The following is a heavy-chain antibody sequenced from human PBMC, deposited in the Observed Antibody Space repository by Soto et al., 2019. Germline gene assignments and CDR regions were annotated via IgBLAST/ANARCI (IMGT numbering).Heavy chain of an antibody. Sequence: SVKVSCKAAGGAFSSDAISWVRQAPGQGLEWMGGIIPIFGTANYAQKFQGRVTITADESTSTAYMELSSLRSEDTAVYYCANTPPNYYDSSGYFGYYFDYWGQGTLVTVS. J-gene: IGHJ4*02. V-gene: IGHV1-69*13. D-gene: IGHD3-22*01. CDR2: IIPIFGTA. CDR3: ANTPPNYYDSSGYFGYYFDY. CDR1: GGAFSSDA.